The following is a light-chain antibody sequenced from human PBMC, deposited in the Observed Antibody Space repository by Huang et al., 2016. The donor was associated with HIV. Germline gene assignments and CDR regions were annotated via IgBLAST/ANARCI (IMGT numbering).Light chain of an antibody. CDR2: AAS. CDR1: QNIKTY. V-gene: IGKV1-39*01. J-gene: IGKJ1*01. Sequence: DIQMTQSPSSLSASVGERVTITCRTSQNIKTYLNWYQHKPGKAPYLLIDAASSLRSGVPSRFSASGSGTEFTFTISSLQSDDFATYYCQESYSTPWTFGQGTKVEIK. CDR3: QESYSTPWT.